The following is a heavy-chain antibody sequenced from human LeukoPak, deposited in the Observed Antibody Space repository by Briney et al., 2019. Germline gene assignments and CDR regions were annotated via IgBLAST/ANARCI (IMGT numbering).Heavy chain of an antibody. V-gene: IGHV4-34*01. CDR2: INHSGST. CDR3: ARDGLSGSSTSYYYYGMDV. J-gene: IGHJ6*02. Sequence: GSLRLSCAASGFTFSSYWMSWVRQPPGKGLEWIGEINHSGSTNYNPSLKSRVTISVDTSKNQFSLKLSSVTAADTAVYYCARDGLSGSSTSYYYYGMDVWGQGTTVTVSS. CDR1: GFTFSSYW. D-gene: IGHD2-2*01.